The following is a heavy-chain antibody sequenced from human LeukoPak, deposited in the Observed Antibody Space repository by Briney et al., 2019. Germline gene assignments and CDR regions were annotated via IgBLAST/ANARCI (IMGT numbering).Heavy chain of an antibody. CDR1: RGSITSRSNY. V-gene: IGHV4-39*07. Sequence: PSETLSLTCTVSRGSITSRSNYWGWIRQPPGKGLEWIGSINYSGSTNYNPSLKSRVTISVDTSKNQFSLKLSSVTAADTAVYYCARNQYRDYGSFDPWGQGTLVTVSS. CDR2: INYSGST. D-gene: IGHD3-10*01. J-gene: IGHJ5*02. CDR3: ARNQYRDYGSFDP.